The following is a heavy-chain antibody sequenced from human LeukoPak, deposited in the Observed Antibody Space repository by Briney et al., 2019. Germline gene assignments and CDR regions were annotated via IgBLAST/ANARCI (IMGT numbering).Heavy chain of an antibody. D-gene: IGHD1-26*01. CDR3: AREVIGTTYYASIDY. J-gene: IGHJ4*02. Sequence: ASVKVSCKSSGYTFTIYGISWARQAPGQGLEWMGWISAYNGDIKYAQKFQGRVTMTTDTSTSSAYMELRGLSSDDTAVYYCAREVIGTTYYASIDYWGQGTLVTVSS. CDR2: ISAYNGDI. CDR1: GYTFTIYG. V-gene: IGHV1-18*01.